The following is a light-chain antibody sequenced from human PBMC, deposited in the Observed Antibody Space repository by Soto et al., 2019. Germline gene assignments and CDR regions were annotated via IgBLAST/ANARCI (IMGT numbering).Light chain of an antibody. V-gene: IGKV3-20*01. J-gene: IGKJ5*01. Sequence: EIVLTQSPATLSVSPGERATLSCRASQSVSIDLAWHQQKPGQTPRLLVYGASSRATGIPDRFSGSGSGTDFTLTISRLEPEDFAVYYCQQHGTSPITFGQGTRLEIK. CDR3: QQHGTSPIT. CDR2: GAS. CDR1: QSVSID.